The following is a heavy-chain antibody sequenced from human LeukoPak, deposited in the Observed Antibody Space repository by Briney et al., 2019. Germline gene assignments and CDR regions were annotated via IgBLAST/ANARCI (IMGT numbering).Heavy chain of an antibody. D-gene: IGHD6-19*01. V-gene: IGHV3-64*01. Sequence: GGPLRLSCAASGFTFSSYAMHWVRQAPGKGLEYVSATSSNGGSTYYANSVKGRFTTSRDNSKNTLYLQMGSLRAEDMAVYYCARVGAVASTAFDNWEERPLLTVSS. J-gene: IGHJ4*02. CDR1: GFTFSSYA. CDR2: TSSNGGST. CDR3: ARVGAVASTAFDN.